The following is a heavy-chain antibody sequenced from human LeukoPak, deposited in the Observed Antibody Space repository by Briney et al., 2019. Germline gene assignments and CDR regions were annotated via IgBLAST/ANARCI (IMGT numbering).Heavy chain of an antibody. J-gene: IGHJ5*02. CDR3: ARNVGYCSNTDCYYWFDP. V-gene: IGHV4-34*01. CDR2: INQSGST. Sequence: SETLSLICAVYGGSFSGNYWSWIRQPPGKGLEWIGEINQSGSTNSNPSLTSRVTISVDTSKDQFSLKLSSVTAADTALYFCARNVGYCSNTDCYYWFDPWGQGTLVTVSS. CDR1: GGSFSGNY. D-gene: IGHD2-2*01.